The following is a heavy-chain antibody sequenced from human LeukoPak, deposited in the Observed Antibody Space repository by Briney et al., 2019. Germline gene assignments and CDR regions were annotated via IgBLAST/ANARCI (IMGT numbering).Heavy chain of an antibody. D-gene: IGHD3-10*01. J-gene: IGHJ4*02. V-gene: IGHV3-53*01. CDR1: GFTVSSNY. Sequence: PGGSLRLSCAASGFTVSSNYMSWVRQAPGKGLEWVSVIYSGGSTYYANSVKGRFTINRDNSKNTLYLQMNSLRTEDTAVCYCARDITLDYWGQGTLVTVSS. CDR3: ARDITLDY. CDR2: IYSGGST.